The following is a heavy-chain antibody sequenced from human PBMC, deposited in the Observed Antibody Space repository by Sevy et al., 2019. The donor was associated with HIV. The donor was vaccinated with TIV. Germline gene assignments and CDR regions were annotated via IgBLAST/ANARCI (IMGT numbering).Heavy chain of an antibody. CDR3: AREGGYSDQGMDV. Sequence: GSLRLSCAASGFTFSNYNMNWVRQAPGKGLEWASYISSSSNTIYYADSVKGRFTISRDNDENSLYLEMNSLRAEDTAVYYCAREGGYSDQGMDVWGLGTTVTVSS. CDR1: GFTFSNYN. V-gene: IGHV3-48*01. CDR2: ISSSSNTI. D-gene: IGHD5-12*01. J-gene: IGHJ6*02.